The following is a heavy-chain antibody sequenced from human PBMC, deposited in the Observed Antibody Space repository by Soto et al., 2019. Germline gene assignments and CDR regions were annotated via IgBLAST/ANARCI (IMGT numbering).Heavy chain of an antibody. CDR3: ARHDYYDSSGCSYYGMDV. J-gene: IGHJ6*02. CDR1: GFTFSRYW. Sequence: PGGSLRLSCAASGFTFSRYWMSWVRQGPGKGLEWVANIKQDGSQKNYVDSVKGRVTISRDNAKNSLYLQMNSLRAEDTAVYYCARHDYYDSSGCSYYGMDVWGQGTTVTVSS. D-gene: IGHD3-22*01. V-gene: IGHV3-7*04. CDR2: IKQDGSQK.